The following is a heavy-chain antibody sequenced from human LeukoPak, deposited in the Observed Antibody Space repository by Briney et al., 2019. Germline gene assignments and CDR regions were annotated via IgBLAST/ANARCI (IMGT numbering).Heavy chain of an antibody. J-gene: IGHJ4*02. V-gene: IGHV4-4*02. Sequence: PSETLSLTCAVSGGSISSSNWWSWVRQPPGKGLEWIGEIYHSGSTNYNPSLKSRVTISVDTSKNQFSLKLSSVTAADTAVYYCARHVSSGWYGKYFDYWGQGTLVTVSS. D-gene: IGHD6-19*01. CDR2: IYHSGST. CDR1: GGSISSSNW. CDR3: ARHVSSGWYGKYFDY.